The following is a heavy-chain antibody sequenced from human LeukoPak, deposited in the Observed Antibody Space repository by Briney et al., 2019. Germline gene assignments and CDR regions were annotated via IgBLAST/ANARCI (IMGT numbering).Heavy chain of an antibody. V-gene: IGHV3-9*01. CDR1: GFTFDDYA. CDR3: AKVDCSTVSCFRFFDY. CDR2: IGWSGGGT. Sequence: GRSLRLSCAASGFTFDDYAMHWVRQVPGKGLEWVSGIGWSGGGTVYSDSVKGRFTISRDNAKNSLYLQMDSLRPEDTALYYCAKVDCSTVSCFRFFDYWGQGSLVTVSS. D-gene: IGHD2-2*01. J-gene: IGHJ4*02.